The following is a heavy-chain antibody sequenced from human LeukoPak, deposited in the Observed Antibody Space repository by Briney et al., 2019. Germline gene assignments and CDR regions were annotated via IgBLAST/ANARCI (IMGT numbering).Heavy chain of an antibody. CDR2: INHSGST. CDR3: ARVIAAAGRGRYYFDY. J-gene: IGHJ4*02. V-gene: IGHV4-34*01. D-gene: IGHD6-13*01. Sequence: SETLSLTCAVYGGSFSGYYWSWIRQPPGKGLEWIGEINHSGSTNYNPSLKSRVPISVDTSKNQFSLKLSSVTAADTAVYYCARVIAAAGRGRYYFDYWGQGTLVTVSS. CDR1: GGSFSGYY.